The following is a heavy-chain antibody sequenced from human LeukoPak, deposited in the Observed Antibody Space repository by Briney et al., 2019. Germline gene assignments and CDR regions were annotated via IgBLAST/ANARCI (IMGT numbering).Heavy chain of an antibody. Sequence: SVKVSCKASGGTLSYFSINWVRQAPGQGLEWMGGFISLFGTPKYARKFQGRVTITTDASATTSYLELSSLRSEDTAMYYCAREDIPDSAMVTDDSWGQGTLVTVSS. CDR3: AREDIPDSAMVTDDS. CDR1: GGTLSYFS. V-gene: IGHV1-69*05. D-gene: IGHD5-18*01. J-gene: IGHJ5*02. CDR2: FISLFGTP.